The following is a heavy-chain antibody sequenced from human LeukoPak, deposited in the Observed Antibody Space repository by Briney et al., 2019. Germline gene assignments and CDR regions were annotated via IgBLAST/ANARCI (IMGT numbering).Heavy chain of an antibody. J-gene: IGHJ4*02. CDR1: GFTFSDYY. CDR2: IGSSNSYT. CDR3: ARDGYCSSTSCYYFDY. V-gene: IGHV3-11*06. Sequence: GGSLRLSCAASGFTFSDYYMSWIRQAPGKGLEWVSYIGSSNSYTFYADSVKGRFTISRDNAKNTLYLQMNSLRAEDTAVYYCARDGYCSSTSCYYFDYWGQGTLVTVSS. D-gene: IGHD2-2*01.